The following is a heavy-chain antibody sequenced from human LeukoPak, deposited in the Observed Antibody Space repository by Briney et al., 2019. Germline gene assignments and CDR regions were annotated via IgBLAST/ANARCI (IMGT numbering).Heavy chain of an antibody. J-gene: IGHJ4*02. Sequence: GGPLRLSGAPSGFTFRKAWMNWVGRAPGKGLDWVGRIKSKTDGGTTDYAAPVKGRFTISRDDSKNTLYLQMNSLKTEDTAVYYCSTTYYYDSSEGYWGQGTLVTVSS. CDR1: GFTFRKAW. CDR3: STTYYYDSSEGY. V-gene: IGHV3-15*07. CDR2: IKSKTDGGTT. D-gene: IGHD3-22*01.